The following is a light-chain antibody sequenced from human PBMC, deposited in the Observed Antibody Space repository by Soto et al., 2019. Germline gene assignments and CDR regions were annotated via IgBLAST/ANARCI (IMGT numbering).Light chain of an antibody. CDR1: SSDVGGYNY. CDR2: DVS. V-gene: IGLV2-14*01. Sequence: QSALTQPASVSGSPGQSITISCTGTSSDVGGYNYVSWYQQHPGKAPKLMIYDVSNRPSGVSNRFSGSKSGNTASLTISGLKAEDGVDNSSSPKTGTGTKVVFGGGTRLPV. CDR3: SPKTGTGTKVV. J-gene: IGLJ2*01.